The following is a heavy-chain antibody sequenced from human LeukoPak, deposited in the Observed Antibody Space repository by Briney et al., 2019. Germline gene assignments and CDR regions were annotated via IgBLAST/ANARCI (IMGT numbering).Heavy chain of an antibody. Sequence: GGSLRLSCAASGFTFSSYAMHWVRQAPGKGLEWVAVISYDGSNKYYADSVKGRFTISRDNSKNTLYLQMNSLRAEDTAVYYCARDSGSSGPSTSPYFDYWGQGTLVTVSS. V-gene: IGHV3-30-3*01. CDR3: ARDSGSSGPSTSPYFDY. CDR1: GFTFSSYA. D-gene: IGHD3-22*01. J-gene: IGHJ4*02. CDR2: ISYDGSNK.